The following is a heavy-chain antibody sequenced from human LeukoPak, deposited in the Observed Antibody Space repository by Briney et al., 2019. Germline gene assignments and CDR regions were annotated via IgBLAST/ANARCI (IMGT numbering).Heavy chain of an antibody. Sequence: ASVKVSCKASGYTFTRYYIHWVRQAPGQGLEWMGIIYPGGGSTSYAQKFQGRVTMTRDMSTSTVYMELSSLRSEDTAVYYCARDLLRSYDYGDYQRYNWFDPWGQGALVTVSS. CDR3: ARDLLRSYDYGDYQRYNWFDP. V-gene: IGHV1-46*01. D-gene: IGHD4-17*01. J-gene: IGHJ5*02. CDR1: GYTFTRYY. CDR2: IYPGGGST.